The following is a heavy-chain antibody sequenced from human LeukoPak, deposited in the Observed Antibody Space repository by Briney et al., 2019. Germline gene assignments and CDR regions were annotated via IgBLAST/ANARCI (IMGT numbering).Heavy chain of an antibody. CDR3: ARILTHNSNNFGFDP. J-gene: IGHJ5*02. CDR2: IYYSGST. D-gene: IGHD3-9*01. V-gene: IGHV4-59*01. CDR1: GGSISSYY. Sequence: SETLSLTCTVSGGSISSYYGSWIRQPPGKGLEWIGYIYYSGSTNNNPSLKSRVTISGDTSKNHFSLNLNSVTAADTAVYYCARILTHNSNNFGFDPWGQGTLVTVSS.